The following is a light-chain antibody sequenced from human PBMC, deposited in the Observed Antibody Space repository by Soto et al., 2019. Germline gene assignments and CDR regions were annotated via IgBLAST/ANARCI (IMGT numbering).Light chain of an antibody. CDR2: EVS. CDR3: SSYTSSSTRV. J-gene: IGLJ1*01. CDR1: SSDVGGYNY. V-gene: IGLV2-14*01. Sequence: QSALTQPASVSGSPGQSITISCTGTSSDVGGYNYVSWYQHHPGKAPELMIFEVSNRPSGVSHRFSGSKPGNTASLTISGLQTEDEGDYYCSSYTSSSTRVFGTGTKVTVL.